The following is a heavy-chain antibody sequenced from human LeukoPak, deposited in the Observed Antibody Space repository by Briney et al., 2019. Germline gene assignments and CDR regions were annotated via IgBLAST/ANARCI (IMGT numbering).Heavy chain of an antibody. CDR1: GYSISSGYY. D-gene: IGHD5-12*01. Sequence: PSETLSLTCAVSGYSISSGYYWGWIRPPPGKGLEWIGSIYYSGSTYYNPSLKSRVTISVDTSKNQFPLKLSSVTAADTAVYYCARVATTTNPPQRPFDYWGQGTLVTVSS. J-gene: IGHJ4*02. V-gene: IGHV4-38-2*01. CDR3: ARVATTTNPPQRPFDY. CDR2: IYYSGST.